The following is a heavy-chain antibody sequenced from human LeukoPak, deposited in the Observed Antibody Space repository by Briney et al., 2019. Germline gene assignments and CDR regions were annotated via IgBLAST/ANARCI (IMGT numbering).Heavy chain of an antibody. D-gene: IGHD1-26*01. Sequence: SETLSLTCTVSGGSISTNYWSWIRQPAGKGLEWIGRIYTSGSTNYNPSLKSRVTISVDTSKNQFSLKLSSVTAADTAVYYCARDGQWELHAFDIWGQGTMVTVSS. CDR1: GGSISTNY. CDR3: ARDGQWELHAFDI. V-gene: IGHV4-4*07. CDR2: IYTSGST. J-gene: IGHJ3*02.